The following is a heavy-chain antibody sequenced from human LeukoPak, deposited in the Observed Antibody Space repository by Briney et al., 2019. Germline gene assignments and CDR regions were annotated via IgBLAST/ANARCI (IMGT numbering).Heavy chain of an antibody. J-gene: IGHJ6*02. V-gene: IGHV1-69*13. CDR1: GGTFSSYA. D-gene: IGHD3-3*01. Sequence: SVKVSCKASGGTFSSYAISWVRQAPGQGLEWMGGIIPIFGTANYAQKFQGRVTITADESTSTAYMELSSLRSEDTAVYYCARSFWSGNPYYYYGMDAWGQGTTVTVSS. CDR2: IIPIFGTA. CDR3: ARSFWSGNPYYYYGMDA.